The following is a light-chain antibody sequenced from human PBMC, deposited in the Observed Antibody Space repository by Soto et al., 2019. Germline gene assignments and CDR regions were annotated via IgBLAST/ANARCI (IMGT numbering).Light chain of an antibody. V-gene: IGKV1-6*01. CDR1: QGIGND. CDR2: AAS. J-gene: IGKJ4*01. CDR3: LQDDSYPLT. Sequence: IQMTQSPSSLSASVGDRVTITCRASQGIGNDLGWYQQKPGKAPKLLISAASTLQSGVPSRFSGSGSGTDFTLTISSLQPEDFATYYCLQDDSYPLTFGGGTKVEI.